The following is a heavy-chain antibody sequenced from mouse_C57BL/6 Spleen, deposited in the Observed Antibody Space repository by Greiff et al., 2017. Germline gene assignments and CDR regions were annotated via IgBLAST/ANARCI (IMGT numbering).Heavy chain of an antibody. J-gene: IGHJ4*01. Sequence: VKLQESGPGLVQPSQSLSITCTVSGFSLTSYGVHWVRQSPGKGLEWLGVIWRGGSTDYTAAFMSRLSITKDNSKSQVFFKMNSLQADDTAIYYCAKNEKIHYYAMDYWGQGTSVTVSS. CDR3: AKNEKIHYYAMDY. CDR2: IWRGGST. CDR1: GFSLTSYG. V-gene: IGHV2-5*01.